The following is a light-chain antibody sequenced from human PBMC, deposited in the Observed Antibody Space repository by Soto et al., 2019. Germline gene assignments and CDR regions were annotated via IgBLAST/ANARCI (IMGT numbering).Light chain of an antibody. J-gene: IGKJ1*01. V-gene: IGKV1-5*01. Sequence: DIQMTQSPSTLSPSVGDRVTITCRASRSISDWLAWYQQKPGKAPELLIFDASTLKSGVPSRFSGSGSGTEFTLTISGLQPDDVATYYCLQYSSHSWTFGQGTKVDIK. CDR3: LQYSSHSWT. CDR1: RSISDW. CDR2: DAS.